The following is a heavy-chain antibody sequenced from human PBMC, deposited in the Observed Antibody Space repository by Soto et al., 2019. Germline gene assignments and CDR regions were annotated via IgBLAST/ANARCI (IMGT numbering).Heavy chain of an antibody. D-gene: IGHD2-2*02. J-gene: IGHJ5*02. CDR2: ISYEGSNK. Sequence: QVQLVESGGGVVQPGRSLRLYCAASGFTFSSYAMHWVSQAPGKGLEWEAVISYEGSNKYYADSVKGRFTISRDNSKNTLYLQMNGLRDEDTAVYYCARGGYCSRTRCYTRLNKENWFDPWGQGTLVTVSS. CDR1: GFTFSSYA. CDR3: ARGGYCSRTRCYTRLNKENWFDP. V-gene: IGHV3-30-3*01.